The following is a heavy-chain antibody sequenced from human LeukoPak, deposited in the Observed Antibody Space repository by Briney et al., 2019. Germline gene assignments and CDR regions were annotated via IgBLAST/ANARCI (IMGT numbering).Heavy chain of an antibody. CDR3: ARAEDTATYFDY. J-gene: IGHJ4*02. Sequence: SETLSLTCTVSGGSISSYYWSWIRQPPGKGLEWIGYIYHSGSTYYNPSLKSRVTISVDRSKNQFSLKLSSVTAADTAVYYCARAEDTATYFDYWGQGTLVTVSS. V-gene: IGHV4-59*12. D-gene: IGHD5-18*01. CDR2: IYHSGST. CDR1: GGSISSYY.